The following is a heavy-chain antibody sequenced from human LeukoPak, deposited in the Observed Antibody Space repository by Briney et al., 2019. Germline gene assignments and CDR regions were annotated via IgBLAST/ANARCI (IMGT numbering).Heavy chain of an antibody. J-gene: IGHJ3*02. CDR1: GFTFSSYG. CDR2: ISYDGSNK. V-gene: IGHV3-30*18. D-gene: IGHD3-10*01. Sequence: GGSLRLSCAASGFTFSSYGMHWVRQAPGKGLEWVAVISYDGSNKYYADSVKGRFTISRDNSKNTLHLQMNSLRAEDTAVYYCAKDLWSSGSSRGDAFDIWGQGTMVTVSS. CDR3: AKDLWSSGSSRGDAFDI.